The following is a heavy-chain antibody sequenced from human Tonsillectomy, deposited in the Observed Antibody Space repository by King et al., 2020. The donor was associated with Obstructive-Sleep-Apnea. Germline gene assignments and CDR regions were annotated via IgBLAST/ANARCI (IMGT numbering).Heavy chain of an antibody. V-gene: IGHV4-39*07. J-gene: IGHJ2*01. CDR1: GGSISSSSYY. CDR3: AREGRDDDDYLEGVTNWYVDL. CDR2: IYFSGST. D-gene: IGHD4-17*01. Sequence: QLQESGPGLVKPSETLSLTCTVSGGSISSSSYYWGWLRQPPGKGLEWIASIYFSGSTYYNPSLQSRVTISVDTSKNQFSLKLSSVTAADTAVYYCAREGRDDDDYLEGVTNWYVDLWGRGTLVTVSS.